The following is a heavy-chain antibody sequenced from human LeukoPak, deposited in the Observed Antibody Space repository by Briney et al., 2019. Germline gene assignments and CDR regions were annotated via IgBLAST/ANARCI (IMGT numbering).Heavy chain of an antibody. D-gene: IGHD3-3*01. CDR2: IIPMFGTA. V-gene: IGHV1-69*06. J-gene: IGHJ4*02. Sequence: SVKVSCKASGGTFSNYAISWVRQAPGQGLEWMGGIIPMFGTANYAQKFQGRVTITADKSTSTAYMELSSLRSEDTAVYYCASVTIFGVVIRYYFGYWGQGTLVTVSS. CDR1: GGTFSNYA. CDR3: ASVTIFGVVIRYYFGY.